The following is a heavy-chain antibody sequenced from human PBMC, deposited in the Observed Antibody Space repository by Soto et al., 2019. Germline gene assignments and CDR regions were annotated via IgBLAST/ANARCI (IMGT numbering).Heavy chain of an antibody. J-gene: IGHJ4*02. CDR1: GFTFSSYE. D-gene: IGHD5-18*01. V-gene: IGHV3-48*03. Sequence: EVQLVESGGGLVQPGGSLRLSCAASGFTFSSYEMNWVRQAPGKGLEWVSYISSSGSTIYYADSVKGRFTISRDNAKHSLYLQMNSLRAEDTAVYYCARDWAPDTAMVQYYFDYWGQGTLVTVSS. CDR2: ISSSGSTI. CDR3: ARDWAPDTAMVQYYFDY.